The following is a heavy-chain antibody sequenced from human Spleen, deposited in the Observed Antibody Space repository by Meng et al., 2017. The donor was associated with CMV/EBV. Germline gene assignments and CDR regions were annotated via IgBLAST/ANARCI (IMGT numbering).Heavy chain of an antibody. D-gene: IGHD2-2*01. J-gene: IGHJ4*02. CDR2: ISYDGSNK. V-gene: IGHV3-30*12. CDR3: AKGHIVVVPPALDY. Sequence: GESLKISCAASGFTFSNYGMHWVRQAPGKGLEWVAVISYDGSNKYYADSVKGRFTISRDNSNNTLYLRMNSLRAEDTAVYYCAKGHIVVVPPALDYWGQGTLVTVSS. CDR1: GFTFSNYG.